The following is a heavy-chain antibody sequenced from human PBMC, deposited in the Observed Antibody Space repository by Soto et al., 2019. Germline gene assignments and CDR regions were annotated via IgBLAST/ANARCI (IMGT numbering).Heavy chain of an antibody. J-gene: IGHJ4*02. CDR2: ISYDGSNK. CDR3: AKDLGPYYYDSSGYYESYFDY. CDR1: GFTFSSYG. V-gene: IGHV3-30*18. Sequence: QVRLVESGGGVVQPGRSLRLSCAASGFTFSSYGMHWVRQAPGKGLEWVAVISYDGSNKYYADSVKGRFTISRDNSKXXLXLQXNSLSAEDTAVYYCAKDLGPYYYDSSGYYESYFDYWGQGTLVTVSS. D-gene: IGHD3-22*01.